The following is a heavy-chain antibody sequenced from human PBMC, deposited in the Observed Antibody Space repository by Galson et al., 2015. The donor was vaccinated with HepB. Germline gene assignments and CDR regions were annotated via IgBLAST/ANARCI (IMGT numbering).Heavy chain of an antibody. J-gene: IGHJ4*02. V-gene: IGHV3-21*01. D-gene: IGHD2-15*01. CDR3: ARDLGGYSPD. CDR2: ISSSSNYI. CDR1: GFTFSRYN. Sequence: LRLSCAASGFTFSRYNMNWVRQAPGKGLEWVSSISSSSNYIYYADSVKGRFTISRDNAKNSLYLQMNSLRAEDTAVYYCARDLGGYSPDWGQGTLVTVSS.